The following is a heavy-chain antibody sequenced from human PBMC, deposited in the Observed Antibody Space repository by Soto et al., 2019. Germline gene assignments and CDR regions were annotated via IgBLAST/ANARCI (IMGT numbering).Heavy chain of an antibody. Sequence: EVQLLESGGGLVQPGGSLRLSCAASGFTFSSYAMSWVRQAPGKGLEWVSAISGSGGSTHYADSVKGRFTISRDNSKNTLYLQMNSLRAEDTAVYYCAKEGYYDFWSGYGMDVWGQGTTVTVSS. CDR1: GFTFSSYA. V-gene: IGHV3-23*01. J-gene: IGHJ6*02. D-gene: IGHD3-3*01. CDR3: AKEGYYDFWSGYGMDV. CDR2: ISGSGGST.